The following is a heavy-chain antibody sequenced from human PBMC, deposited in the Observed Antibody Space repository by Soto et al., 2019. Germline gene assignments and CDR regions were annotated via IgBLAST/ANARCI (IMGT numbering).Heavy chain of an antibody. J-gene: IGHJ5*02. D-gene: IGHD6-19*01. CDR3: ARDVDSSGPEGDNWFDP. Sequence: SETLSLTCTVSGGSISSGGYYWSWIRQHPGKGLEWIGYIYYSGSTYYNPSLKSRVTISVDTSKNQFSLKLSSVTAADTAVYYCARDVDSSGPEGDNWFDPWGQRTPVTVSS. CDR1: GGSISSGGYY. V-gene: IGHV4-31*03. CDR2: IYYSGST.